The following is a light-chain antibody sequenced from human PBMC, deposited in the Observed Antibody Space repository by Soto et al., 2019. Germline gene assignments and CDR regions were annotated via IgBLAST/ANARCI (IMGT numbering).Light chain of an antibody. CDR3: AAWDDSLSGPLYV. CDR2: RNN. V-gene: IGLV1-47*01. CDR1: SSNLGSNY. Sequence: QSVLTQPPSASATPGQRVTISCSGSSSNLGSNYVYWYQQLPGTAPKLLIYRNNQRPSGVPDRFSGSKSGTSASLAISGLRSEDEADYYCAAWDDSLSGPLYVFGTGTKVTVL. J-gene: IGLJ1*01.